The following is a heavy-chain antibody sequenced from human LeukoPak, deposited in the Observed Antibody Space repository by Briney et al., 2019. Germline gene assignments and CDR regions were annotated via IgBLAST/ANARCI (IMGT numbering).Heavy chain of an antibody. Sequence: SETLSLTCTVSGGSISSYYWSWIRQPPGKGLEWIGYIYYSGSTNYNPSLKSRVTISVDTSKNQFSLKLSSVTAADTAVYYCARHITMVRGVTDNWFDPWGQGTLVTVSS. V-gene: IGHV4-59*08. CDR3: ARHITMVRGVTDNWFDP. J-gene: IGHJ5*02. CDR2: IYYSGST. CDR1: GGSISSYY. D-gene: IGHD3-10*01.